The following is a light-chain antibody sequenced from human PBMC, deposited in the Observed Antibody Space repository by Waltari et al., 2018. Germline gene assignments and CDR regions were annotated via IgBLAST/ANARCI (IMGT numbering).Light chain of an antibody. Sequence: DIQMTQSPSSLSASVGDRVTITCRASQTISSLLNWYQQKPGKAPNLLIYDISNLQSGVPSRFSGSGSGTYFTLTISSLQPEDFATYYCQQYNNWPPGTFGQGTKVEI. CDR3: QQYNNWPPGT. V-gene: IGKV1-39*01. CDR2: DIS. J-gene: IGKJ1*01. CDR1: QTISSL.